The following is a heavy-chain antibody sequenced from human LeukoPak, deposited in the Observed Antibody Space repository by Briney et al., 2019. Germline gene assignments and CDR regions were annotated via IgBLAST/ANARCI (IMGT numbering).Heavy chain of an antibody. CDR3: ASGYLGAYD. V-gene: IGHV4-34*01. J-gene: IGHJ4*02. D-gene: IGHD2-21*01. Sequence: SETLSLTCAVYGGSFSGYYWSWIRQPPGKGLEWIGEINHSGSTNYNPSLKSRVTISVDTSKNQFSLKLSSVTAADTAVYYCASGYLGAYDSGQGTLVTASS. CDR2: INHSGST. CDR1: GGSFSGYY.